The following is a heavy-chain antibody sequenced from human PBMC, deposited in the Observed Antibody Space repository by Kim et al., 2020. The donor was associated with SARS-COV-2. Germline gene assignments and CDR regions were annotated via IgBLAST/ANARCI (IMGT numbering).Heavy chain of an antibody. CDR1: GYTFTSYG. D-gene: IGHD6-6*01. CDR3: ASASATTFQGKQLVPLGY. V-gene: IGHV1-18*01. Sequence: ASVKVSCKASGYTFTSYGISWVRQAPGQGLEWMGWISAYNGNTNYAQKLQGRVTMTTDTSTSTAYMELRSLRSDDTAVYYCASASATTFQGKQLVPLGYWGQGTLVTVSS. J-gene: IGHJ4*02. CDR2: ISAYNGNT.